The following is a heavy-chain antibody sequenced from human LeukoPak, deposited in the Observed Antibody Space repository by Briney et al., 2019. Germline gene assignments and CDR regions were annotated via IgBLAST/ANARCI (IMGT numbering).Heavy chain of an antibody. D-gene: IGHD2-8*01. V-gene: IGHV3-23*01. Sequence: GGSLRLSCAASGFTFSSYAMSWVRQAPGKGLEWVSAISGSGGSTYYADSVKGRFTISRDNAKNSLYLQMNSLRDEDTAVYYCARDRAEYCTNGVCYLYYFDYWGQGTLVTVSS. CDR2: ISGSGGST. CDR1: GFTFSSYA. J-gene: IGHJ4*02. CDR3: ARDRAEYCTNGVCYLYYFDY.